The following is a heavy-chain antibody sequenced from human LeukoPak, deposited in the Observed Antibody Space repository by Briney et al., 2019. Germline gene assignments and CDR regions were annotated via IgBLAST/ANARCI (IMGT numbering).Heavy chain of an antibody. J-gene: IGHJ4*02. CDR3: ARAGPSSSWHQFDY. V-gene: IGHV3-66*01. D-gene: IGHD6-13*01. CDR1: GFTVSRNY. CDR2: IYSGGRT. Sequence: GGSLRLSCAASGFTVSRNYMSWVRQAPGKGLEWVSVIYSGGRTYYADSVKGGFTISRDNSKKTLYLQIKRLRAEDTAVYYCARAGPSSSWHQFDYWGQGTLVTVSS.